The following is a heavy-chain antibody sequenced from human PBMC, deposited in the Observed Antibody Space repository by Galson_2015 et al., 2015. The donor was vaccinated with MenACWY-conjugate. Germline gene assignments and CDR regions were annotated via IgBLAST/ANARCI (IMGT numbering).Heavy chain of an antibody. CDR2: IWYDGSNK. D-gene: IGHD3-22*01. J-gene: IGHJ4*02. V-gene: IGHV3-33*01. Sequence: SLRLSCAASGFTFSSYGMHWVRQAPGKGLEWVAVIWYDGSNKYYADSVKGRFAISRDNSKNTLYLQMNSLRAEDTAVYYCARDNLQYYYDSSGIDYWGQGTLVTVSS. CDR1: GFTFSSYG. CDR3: ARDNLQYYYDSSGIDY.